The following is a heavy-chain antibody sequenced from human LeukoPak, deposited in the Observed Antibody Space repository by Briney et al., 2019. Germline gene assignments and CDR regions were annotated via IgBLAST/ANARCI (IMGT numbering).Heavy chain of an antibody. J-gene: IGHJ6*02. V-gene: IGHV4-34*01. D-gene: IGHD2-15*01. CDR1: GGSFSGYY. CDR2: INHSGST. CDR3: ARNGYCSGGSCYENYYYYYGMDV. Sequence: PSETLSLTCAVYGGSFSGYYWSWIRQPPGKGLEWIGEINHSGSTNYNPSLKSRVTISVDTSKNQFSLKLSSVTAADTAVYYCARNGYCSGGSCYENYYYYYGMDVWGQGTLVTVSS.